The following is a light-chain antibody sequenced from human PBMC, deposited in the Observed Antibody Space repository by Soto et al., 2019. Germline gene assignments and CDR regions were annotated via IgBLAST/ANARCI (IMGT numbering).Light chain of an antibody. Sequence: EMLMTHSPATMSGSPGEKATLSCRASQSVGSKLAWYWQKPGQSPRLLIYGASTRATGVPARFSGSGSGTEFTLTISSLQSEDFAVYYCQQYNNWPRTFGQGTKVDIK. CDR1: QSVGSK. J-gene: IGKJ1*01. V-gene: IGKV3-15*01. CDR3: QQYNNWPRT. CDR2: GAS.